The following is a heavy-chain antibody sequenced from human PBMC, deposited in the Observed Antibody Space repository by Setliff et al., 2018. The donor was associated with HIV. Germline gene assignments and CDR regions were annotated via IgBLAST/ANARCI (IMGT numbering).Heavy chain of an antibody. CDR1: GGSISDYY. CDR2: VYASGST. Sequence: PSETLSLTCTVSGGSISDYYWSWIRQPAGKGLEWIGRVYASGSTNYNPSLKSRVTMSVDTSNNQFSLKLSSVTAADTAVYYCAASSGWQRGDYWGQGSLVTVSS. J-gene: IGHJ4*02. D-gene: IGHD6-25*01. V-gene: IGHV4-4*07. CDR3: AASSGWQRGDY.